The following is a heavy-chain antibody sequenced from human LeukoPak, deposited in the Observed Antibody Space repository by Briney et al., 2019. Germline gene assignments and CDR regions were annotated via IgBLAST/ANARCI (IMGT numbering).Heavy chain of an antibody. D-gene: IGHD6-6*01. CDR3: AREVVSSSSGFDY. Sequence: GGSLRLSCAASGFTFSSYSMNWVRQAPGKGLEWVSSISSSSYIYYADSVRGRFTISRDNAKNSLYLQMNSLRAEDTAVYYCAREVVSSSSGFDYWGQGTLVTVSS. J-gene: IGHJ4*02. CDR1: GFTFSSYS. V-gene: IGHV3-21*01. CDR2: ISSSSYI.